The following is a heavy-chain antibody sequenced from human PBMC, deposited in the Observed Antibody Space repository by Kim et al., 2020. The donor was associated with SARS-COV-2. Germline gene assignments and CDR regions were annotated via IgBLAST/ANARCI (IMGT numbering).Heavy chain of an antibody. J-gene: IGHJ4*02. Sequence: GGSLRLSCAAFGFTFSHYGMSWVRQAPGKGLEWVANIKQDGSEKYYVDSVKGRFSISRDNAKNSLYLQMNRLRAEDTAVYFCASGIVTPTYWGQGTLVTVSS. D-gene: IGHD2-21*01. V-gene: IGHV3-7*03. CDR3: ASGIVTPTY. CDR2: IKQDGSEK. CDR1: GFTFSHYG.